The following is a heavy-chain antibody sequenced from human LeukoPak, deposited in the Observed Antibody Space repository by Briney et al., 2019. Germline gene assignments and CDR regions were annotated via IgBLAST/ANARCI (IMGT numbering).Heavy chain of an antibody. V-gene: IGHV4-34*01. D-gene: IGHD2-15*01. CDR3: ARGRKVVAATYGGINWFDP. CDR2: INHSGST. Sequence: SETLSLTCAVYGGSFSGYYWSWIRQPPGKGLEWIGEINHSGSTNYNPSLKSRVTISVDTSKNQFSLKLSSVTAADTAVYYCARGRKVVAATYGGINWFDPWGQGTLDTVSS. J-gene: IGHJ5*02. CDR1: GGSFSGYY.